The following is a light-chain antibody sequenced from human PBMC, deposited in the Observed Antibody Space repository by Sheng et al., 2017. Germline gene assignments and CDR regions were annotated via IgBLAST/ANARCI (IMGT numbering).Light chain of an antibody. V-gene: IGKV1-12*01. CDR3: QQANSFPWT. CDR1: QDIRFW. J-gene: IGKJ1*01. Sequence: DIQMTQSPSSVSASVGDRVTITCRASQDIRFWLAWYQQKPGKAPNLLIYAASSLQSGVPSRFSGSGSGTDFTLTINNLQPEDFATYFCQQANSFPWTFGQGTKVEIK. CDR2: AAS.